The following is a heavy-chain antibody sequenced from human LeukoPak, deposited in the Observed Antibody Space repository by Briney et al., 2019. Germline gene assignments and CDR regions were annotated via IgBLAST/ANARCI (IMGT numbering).Heavy chain of an antibody. CDR1: GYTFTSYA. J-gene: IGHJ4*02. D-gene: IGHD3-10*01. CDR2: INAGNGNT. Sequence: ASVKVSCMASGYTFTSYAMHWVRQAPGQRLEWMGWINAGNGNTKYSQKFQGRVTITRDTSASTAYMELSSLRSEDTAVYYCARGSSGSYSPALDYWGQGTLVTVSS. CDR3: ARGSSGSYSPALDY. V-gene: IGHV1-3*01.